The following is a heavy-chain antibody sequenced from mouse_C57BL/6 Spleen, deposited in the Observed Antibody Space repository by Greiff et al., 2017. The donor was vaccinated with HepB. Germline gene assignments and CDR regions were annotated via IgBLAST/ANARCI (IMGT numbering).Heavy chain of an antibody. CDR3: ARDYGSSSFAY. V-gene: IGHV1-22*01. CDR1: GYTFTDYN. D-gene: IGHD1-1*01. Sequence: EVKLQESGPELVKPGASVKMSCKASGYTFTDYNMHWVKQSHGKSLEWIGYINPNNGGTSYNQKFKGKATLTVNKSSSTAYMELRSLTSEDSAVYYCARDYGSSSFAYWGQGTLVTVSA. CDR2: INPNNGGT. J-gene: IGHJ3*01.